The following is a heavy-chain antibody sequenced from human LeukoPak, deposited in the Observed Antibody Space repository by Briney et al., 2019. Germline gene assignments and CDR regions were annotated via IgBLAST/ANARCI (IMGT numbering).Heavy chain of an antibody. CDR3: ARDGGVDVVVVPADY. V-gene: IGHV3-7*01. J-gene: IGHJ4*02. CDR1: GFTFSSYW. D-gene: IGHD2-2*01. Sequence: GGSLRLSCAASGFTFSSYWMSWVRQAPRKGLEWVANIKQDGIEKYYVDSVKGRFTISRDNAKNSLYLQMNSLRAEDTAVYYCARDGGVDVVVVPADYWGQGTLVTVSS. CDR2: IKQDGIEK.